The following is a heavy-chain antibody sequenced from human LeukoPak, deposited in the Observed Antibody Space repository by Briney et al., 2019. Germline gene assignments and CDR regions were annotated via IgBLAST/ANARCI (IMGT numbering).Heavy chain of an antibody. J-gene: IGHJ6*02. D-gene: IGHD1-26*01. CDR2: ISGSGGST. V-gene: IGHV3-23*01. CDR1: GFTFSSYA. CDR3: AKAIEWELLQDYYYGMDV. Sequence: PGGSLRLSCAASGFTFSSYAMSWVRQAPGKGLEWVSAISGSGGSTYYADSVKGRFTISRDNSKNTLYLQMNSLRAEDTAVYYCAKAIEWELLQDYYYGMDVWGQGTTVTVSS.